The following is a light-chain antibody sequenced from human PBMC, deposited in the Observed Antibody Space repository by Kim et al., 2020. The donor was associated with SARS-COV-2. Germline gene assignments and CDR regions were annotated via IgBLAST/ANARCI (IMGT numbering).Light chain of an antibody. CDR2: GAS. Sequence: EIVLTQSPGTLSLSPGERATLSCRASQSVGSTYLAWYQQKPGQPPRLLIYGASSRATGIPDRFSGSWSGTDFTLTISRLEPEDFAVYYCQQYGTSPLTFGGGTKLEI. CDR3: QQYGTSPLT. J-gene: IGKJ4*01. V-gene: IGKV3-20*01. CDR1: QSVGSTY.